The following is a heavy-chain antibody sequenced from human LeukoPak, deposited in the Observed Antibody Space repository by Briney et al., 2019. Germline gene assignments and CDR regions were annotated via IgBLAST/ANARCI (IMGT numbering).Heavy chain of an antibody. Sequence: GGSLRLSCAASGFTFSYWAMHWVRQAPGTGLEWVALISYDGRNKYYGDSVKGRFTISRDNSKNTLFLQMTSLRGEDTAVYYCAREPGYYFDYWGQGTLVTVSS. CDR3: AREPGYYFDY. D-gene: IGHD1-14*01. J-gene: IGHJ4*02. CDR1: GFTFSYWA. CDR2: ISYDGRNK. V-gene: IGHV3-30-3*01.